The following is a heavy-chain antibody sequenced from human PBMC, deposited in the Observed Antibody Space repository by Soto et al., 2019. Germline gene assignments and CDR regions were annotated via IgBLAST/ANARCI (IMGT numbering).Heavy chain of an antibody. Sequence: QLQLQESGPGLVKPSETLSLTCTVSGGSISHYHWNWIRQAPRKGMEWNGYIFYNVSTHYNPSLTSRVTISVDMSKNRLSLTLTSGTAADTAVYYCARSFYPWGQGTLVTVSS. CDR3: ARSFYP. CDR2: IFYNVST. V-gene: IGHV4-59*01. CDR1: GGSISHYH. J-gene: IGHJ5*02.